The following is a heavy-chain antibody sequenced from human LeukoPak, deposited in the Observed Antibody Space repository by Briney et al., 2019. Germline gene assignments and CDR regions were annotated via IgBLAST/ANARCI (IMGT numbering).Heavy chain of an antibody. J-gene: IGHJ3*02. V-gene: IGHV4-31*03. CDR1: GVSISSGFYY. CDR3: VRNFDSYNAFDI. Sequence: SETLSLTCTVSGVSISSGFYYWSWIRQHPGKGLEWIGYIYRYGTTYYNPSLKSRVSISIDTSKNHFSLKLTSVTAADTAVYYCVRNFDSYNAFDIWGQGTMVTVSS. D-gene: IGHD3-22*01. CDR2: IYRYGTT.